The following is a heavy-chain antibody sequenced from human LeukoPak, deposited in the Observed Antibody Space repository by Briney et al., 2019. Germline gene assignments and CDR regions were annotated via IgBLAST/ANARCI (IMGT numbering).Heavy chain of an antibody. V-gene: IGHV3-23*01. CDR3: AKGRRTFIVVVIDAFDV. Sequence: GGSLRLSCVASGFTFSSYAMSWVRQAPGKGLEWVSAFSGSGGHAYHADAVEGRFSISRDTSKNTLYLQMNSLRAEDTAVYYCAKGRRTFIVVVIDAFDVWGQGTMVTVSS. CDR2: FSGSGGHA. D-gene: IGHD3-22*01. J-gene: IGHJ3*01. CDR1: GFTFSSYA.